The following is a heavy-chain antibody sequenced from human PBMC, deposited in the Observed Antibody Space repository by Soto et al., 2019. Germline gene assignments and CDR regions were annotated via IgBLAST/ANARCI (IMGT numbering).Heavy chain of an antibody. V-gene: IGHV3-64*02. D-gene: IGHD3-16*01. J-gene: IGHJ4*02. CDR1: GLTFSSYA. CDR2: ISSNGVNT. CDR3: ASPMTFVTPS. Sequence: PGGSLRLSCVVSGLTFSSYAIHWVRQTPGKRLEYVSSISSNGVNTYYAESVKGRFTISRDNSKNTLYLQMGSLRTEDMAVYYCASPMTFVTPSWGQGSLVTVSS.